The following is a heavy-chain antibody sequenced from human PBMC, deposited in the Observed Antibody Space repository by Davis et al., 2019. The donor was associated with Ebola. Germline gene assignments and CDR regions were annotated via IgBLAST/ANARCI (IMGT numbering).Heavy chain of an antibody. J-gene: IGHJ4*02. CDR1: GFTFSSYA. CDR2: ISGSGGST. CDR3: AKGTVFGLNYYFDY. Sequence: GGSLRLSCAASGFTFSSYAVSWVRQAPGKGLEWVSAISGSGGSTYYADSVKGRFTISRDNSKNTLYLQMNSLRAEDTAVYYCAKGTVFGLNYYFDYWGQGTLVTVSS. D-gene: IGHD1-14*01. V-gene: IGHV3-23*01.